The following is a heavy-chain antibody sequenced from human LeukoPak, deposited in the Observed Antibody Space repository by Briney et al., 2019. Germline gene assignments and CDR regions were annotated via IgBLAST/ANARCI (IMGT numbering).Heavy chain of an antibody. CDR1: GGTFSSYA. J-gene: IGHJ6*02. V-gene: IGHV1-69*13. D-gene: IGHD5-18*01. Sequence: ASVKVSCKASGGTFSSYAISWVRQAPGQGLEWMGGIIPIFGTANYAQKFQGRVTITADESTSTAYMELSSLRSEDTAVYYCASTGYSYGYYYYYYGMDVWGQGTTVTVSS. CDR2: IIPIFGTA. CDR3: ASTGYSYGYYYYYYGMDV.